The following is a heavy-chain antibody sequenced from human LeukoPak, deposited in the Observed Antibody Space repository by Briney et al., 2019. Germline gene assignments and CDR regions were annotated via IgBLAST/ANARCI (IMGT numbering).Heavy chain of an antibody. Sequence: ASVKVSCKASGYTFTSYGISWVRQAPGQGLEWMGWISAYNGNTNYAQKLQGRVTMTTDTSTSTAYMELRSLRSDDTAVYYRARCDYDILTGYYEVYWGQGTLVTVSS. CDR3: ARCDYDILTGYYEVY. CDR2: ISAYNGNT. D-gene: IGHD3-9*01. CDR1: GYTFTSYG. J-gene: IGHJ4*02. V-gene: IGHV1-18*01.